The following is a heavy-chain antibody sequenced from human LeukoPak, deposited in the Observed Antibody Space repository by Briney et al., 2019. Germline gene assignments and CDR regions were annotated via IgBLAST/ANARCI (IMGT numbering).Heavy chain of an antibody. J-gene: IGHJ2*01. D-gene: IGHD2/OR15-2a*01. V-gene: IGHV3-33*01. Sequence: GRSLRLSCAASGFTFSSYGMHWVRQAPGKGLEWVAVIWYDGSNKYYPDSVQGRFTISRDNSKNTLYLQVNSLRAEDTAVCYCARDRSMSGWYIDLWGRGTLVTVSS. CDR1: GFTFSSYG. CDR3: ARDRSMSGWYIDL. CDR2: IWYDGSNK.